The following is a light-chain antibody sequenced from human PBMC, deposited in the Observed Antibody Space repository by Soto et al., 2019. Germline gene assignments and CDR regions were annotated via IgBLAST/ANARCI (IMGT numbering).Light chain of an antibody. CDR3: QQYNNWPRT. V-gene: IGKV3-15*01. CDR1: QSVSSN. CDR2: GAS. Sequence: EIVMTQSPATLSVSPGERATLSCRASQSVSSNLAWYQQKPGQAPRLPIYGASTRATGIPARFSGSGSGTEFTLTISSLQSEDFAVYYCQQYNNWPRTFGQGTKVESK. J-gene: IGKJ1*01.